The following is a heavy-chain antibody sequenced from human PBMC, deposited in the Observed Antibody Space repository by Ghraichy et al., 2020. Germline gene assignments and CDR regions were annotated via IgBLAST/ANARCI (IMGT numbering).Heavy chain of an antibody. CDR1: GITFSSHW. V-gene: IGHV3-74*01. CDR2: INAVATRT. J-gene: IGHJ3*02. D-gene: IGHD6-13*01. CDR3: ARGHSSPGEDALDM. Sequence: GGSLRLSCAASGITFSSHWMHWVRQAPGQGLVWVSRINAVATRTNYADSVNGRFTISRDNAKNTLYLQMSSLRAEDTALYYCARGHSSPGEDALDMWGQGTMVTVSS.